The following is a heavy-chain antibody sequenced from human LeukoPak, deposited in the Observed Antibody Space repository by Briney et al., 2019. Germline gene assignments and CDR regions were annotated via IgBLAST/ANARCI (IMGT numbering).Heavy chain of an antibody. CDR3: ACGGNSNREDY. D-gene: IGHD4-23*01. CDR1: RFTIRSYW. CDR2: IKQDGSDQ. J-gene: IGHJ4*02. V-gene: IGHV3-7*01. Sequence: PGGSLRLSCVASRFTIRSYWMSWVRQTPGKGLEWVANIKQDGSDQYYVDSVKGRFTISRDNSKNTLYLQMNSLRAEDTAVYYCACGGNSNREDYWGQGTLVTVSS.